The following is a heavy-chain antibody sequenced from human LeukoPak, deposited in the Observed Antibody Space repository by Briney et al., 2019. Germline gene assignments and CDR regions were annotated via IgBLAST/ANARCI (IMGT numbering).Heavy chain of an antibody. Sequence: GGSLRLSCAASGFTFSNYAMSWVRQAPGKGLEWVSLITVSGGNTYYADSVKGRFTISRDNSKNTVFLQMNSLRAEDTAVYYCAKWGDYDVLTGYYVSDYWGQGTLVTVSS. CDR1: GFTFSNYA. CDR2: ITVSGGNT. V-gene: IGHV3-23*01. CDR3: AKWGDYDVLTGYYVSDY. J-gene: IGHJ4*02. D-gene: IGHD3-9*01.